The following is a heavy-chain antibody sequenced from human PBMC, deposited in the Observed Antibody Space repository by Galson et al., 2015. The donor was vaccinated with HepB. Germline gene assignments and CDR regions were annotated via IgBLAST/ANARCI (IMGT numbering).Heavy chain of an antibody. CDR1: GDSVSSNSAA. J-gene: IGHJ4*02. CDR2: TYYRSKWYT. D-gene: IGHD2/OR15-2a*01. V-gene: IGHV6-1*01. Sequence: CAISGDSVSSNSAAWNWIRQSPSRGLEWPGRTYYRSKWYTDYAISVKGRITINADTSKNQFSLQLKSVTPEDTAVYFCAGGLNTYFDYWGQGILVTVAA. CDR3: AGGLNTYFDY.